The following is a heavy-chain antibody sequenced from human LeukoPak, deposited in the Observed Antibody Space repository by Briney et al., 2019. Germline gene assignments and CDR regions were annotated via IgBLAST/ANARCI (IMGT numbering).Heavy chain of an antibody. CDR2: IGSSGSPL. Sequence: GGSLRLSCATSGFTFSDYYMSWIRHAPGKGLEWVSYIGSSGSPLYYADSVKGRFTISRDNANNSVFLQMNSLRAEDTAVYYCTRDPDTSSKVDYWGQGALVTVSS. CDR1: GFTFSDYY. V-gene: IGHV3-11*01. J-gene: IGHJ4*02. CDR3: TRDPDTSSKVDY. D-gene: IGHD6-6*01.